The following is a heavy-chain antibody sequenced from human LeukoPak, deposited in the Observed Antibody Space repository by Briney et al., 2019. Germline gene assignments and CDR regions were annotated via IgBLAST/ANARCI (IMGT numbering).Heavy chain of an antibody. D-gene: IGHD1-20*01. CDR1: GYTFTSYY. V-gene: IGHV1-46*01. Sequence: ASVNVSCKASGYTFTSYYMHWVRQAPGQGLEWMGIINPSGGSTSYAQKFQGRVTMTRDTSTSTVYMELSSLRSEDTAVYYCARDRKGMYNWNTGRGFDYWGQGTLVTVSS. CDR3: ARDRKGMYNWNTGRGFDY. J-gene: IGHJ4*02. CDR2: INPSGGST.